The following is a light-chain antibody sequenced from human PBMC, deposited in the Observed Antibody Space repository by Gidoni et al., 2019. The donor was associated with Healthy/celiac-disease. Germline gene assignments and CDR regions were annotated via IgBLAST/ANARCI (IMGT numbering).Light chain of an antibody. J-gene: IGKJ4*01. CDR2: GAS. Sequence: VLAHSPGTLSLSPGERATLSCRASQSVSSSYLAWYQQKPGQAPRLLIYGASSRATGIPDRFSGSGSGTDFTLTISRLEPEDFAVYYCQQYGSSRQLTFGGGTKVEIK. V-gene: IGKV3-20*01. CDR3: QQYGSSRQLT. CDR1: QSVSSSY.